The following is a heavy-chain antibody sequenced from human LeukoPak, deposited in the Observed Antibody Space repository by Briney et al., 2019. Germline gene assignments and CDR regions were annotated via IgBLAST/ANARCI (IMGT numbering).Heavy chain of an antibody. Sequence: GGSLRLSCAASGFTFNTYGMGWVRQAPGKGLEWVSAISSGYTTYYADSVKGRFIISRDNSKNTLFLQMNSLRAEDTAVYYCAKDFAQEGTHSVDYWGQGTVVTVSS. V-gene: IGHV3-23*01. CDR3: AKDFAQEGTHSVDY. CDR2: ISSGYTT. CDR1: GFTFNTYG. D-gene: IGHD3-10*01. J-gene: IGHJ4*02.